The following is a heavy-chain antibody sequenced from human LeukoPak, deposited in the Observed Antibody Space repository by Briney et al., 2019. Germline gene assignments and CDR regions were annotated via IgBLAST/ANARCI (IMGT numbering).Heavy chain of an antibody. CDR3: ARGTDCSSTSCYPLFDY. D-gene: IGHD2-2*01. CDR2: ISAYNGNT. J-gene: IGHJ4*02. CDR1: GYTFTSYG. Sequence: ASVTVSCTASGYTFTSYGISWVRQAPGQGLEWMGWISAYNGNTNYAQKLQGRVTMTTDTSTSTAYMELRSLRSDDTAVYYCARGTDCSSTSCYPLFDYWGQGTLVTVSS. V-gene: IGHV1-18*01.